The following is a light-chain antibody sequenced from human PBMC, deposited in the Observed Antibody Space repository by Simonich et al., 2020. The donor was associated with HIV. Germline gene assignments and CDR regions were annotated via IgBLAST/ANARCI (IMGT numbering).Light chain of an antibody. V-gene: IGKV3-15*01. Sequence: EIVMPQSPATLSVSPGERATLSCRASQSVSSSYLAWYQQRPGQAPRLLIYDTSARATGIPARFSGSGSGTEFTLTISSLQSDDFAVYYCQQYNNWPYTFGQGTKLEIK. CDR3: QQYNNWPYT. J-gene: IGKJ2*01. CDR2: DTS. CDR1: QSVSSSY.